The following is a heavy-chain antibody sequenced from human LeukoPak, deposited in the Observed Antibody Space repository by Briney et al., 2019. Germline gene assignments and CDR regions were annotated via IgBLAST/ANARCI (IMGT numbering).Heavy chain of an antibody. D-gene: IGHD5-24*01. Sequence: LETLSLTCTVSGGFINDYYWNWIRQPPGQGLEWIGYVYYSGSINYSPSLKSRVTISVDTSKNQFSLKLSSVTAADTAVYFCARWRDGYNFFDYWGQGTRVTVSS. CDR2: VYYSGSI. V-gene: IGHV4-59*08. CDR3: ARWRDGYNFFDY. J-gene: IGHJ4*02. CDR1: GGFINDYY.